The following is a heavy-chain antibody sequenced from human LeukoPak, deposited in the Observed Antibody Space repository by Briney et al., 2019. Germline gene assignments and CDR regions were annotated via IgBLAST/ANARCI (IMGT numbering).Heavy chain of an antibody. CDR2: IYTSGST. J-gene: IGHJ4*02. Sequence: SETLSLSCTVSGGSISSGSYHWSWIRQPAGKGLEWIGRIYTSGSTNYNPSLKSRVTISVDTSKNQFSLKLNSVTAADTAVYYCARDWGNWGQGTLVTVSS. V-gene: IGHV4-61*02. D-gene: IGHD7-27*01. CDR3: ARDWGN. CDR1: GGSISSGSYH.